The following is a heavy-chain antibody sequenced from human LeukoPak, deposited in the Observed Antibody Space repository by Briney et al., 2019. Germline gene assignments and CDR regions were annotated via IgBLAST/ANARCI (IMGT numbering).Heavy chain of an antibody. D-gene: IGHD6-13*01. CDR1: GFTFSSYH. CDR3: ARGGSSCFDS. J-gene: IGHJ4*02. V-gene: IGHV3-48*02. Sequence: GGSLRLSCAASGFTFSSYHMNWVRQAPGKGLEWVSYISSSSGTIYYADSVKGRLTTSRDNAKNSLYLQMNNLRDEDTAVYYFARGGSSCFDSWGQGTLVTVSS. CDR2: ISSSSGTI.